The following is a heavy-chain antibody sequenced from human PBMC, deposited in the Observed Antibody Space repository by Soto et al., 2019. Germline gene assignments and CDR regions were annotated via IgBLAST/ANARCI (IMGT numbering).Heavy chain of an antibody. D-gene: IGHD5-18*01. Sequence: GGSLRLSCAASGFTFDDYAMHWVRQAPGKGLEWVSLISGDGGSTYYADSVKGRFTISRDNSKNSLYLQMNSLRTEDTALYYCAKDGYTAMATDAFDIWGQGTMVTVSS. CDR1: GFTFDDYA. V-gene: IGHV3-43*02. CDR3: AKDGYTAMATDAFDI. CDR2: ISGDGGST. J-gene: IGHJ3*02.